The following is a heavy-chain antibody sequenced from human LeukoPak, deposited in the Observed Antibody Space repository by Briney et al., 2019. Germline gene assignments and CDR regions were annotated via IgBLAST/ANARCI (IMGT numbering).Heavy chain of an antibody. CDR2: INPNSGGT. CDR1: GYTFTGYY. D-gene: IGHD3-22*01. J-gene: IGHJ3*02. CDR3: ARVLGYYYDSSAAFDI. V-gene: IGHV1-2*02. Sequence: ASVTVSCKASGYTFTGYYMHWVRQAPGQGLEWMGWINPNSGGTNYAQKFQGRVTMTRDTSISTAYMELSRLRSDDTAVYYCARVLGYYYDSSAAFDIRGQGTMVTVSS.